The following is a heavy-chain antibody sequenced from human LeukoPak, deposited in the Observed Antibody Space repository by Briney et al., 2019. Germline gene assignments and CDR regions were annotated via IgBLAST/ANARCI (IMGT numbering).Heavy chain of an antibody. V-gene: IGHV3-30*02. CDR1: GFTFSIYG. Sequence: PGGSLRLSCAASGFTFSIYGMHWVRQAPGKGLEWVAFIRYDGSNKYYADSVKGRFTISRDNSKNTLYLQMNSLRAEDTAVYYCAKDQALVVRAGIIGYWGQGTLVTVSS. J-gene: IGHJ4*02. CDR3: AKDQALVVRAGIIGY. CDR2: IRYDGSNK. D-gene: IGHD2-2*01.